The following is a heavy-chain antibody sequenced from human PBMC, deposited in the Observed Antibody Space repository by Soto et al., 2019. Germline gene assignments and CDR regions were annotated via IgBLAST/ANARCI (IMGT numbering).Heavy chain of an antibody. V-gene: IGHV1-2*02. CDR1: GYNFTDYY. Sequence: ASVKVSGKASGYNFTDYYMHWVRQAPGQGLEWMGWINPKSGGTKYAQKFQGRVAMTRDTSISTAYMELNRLRSDDTAMFYCAIEGNFFDFWGQGTLVTVSS. CDR2: INPKSGGT. CDR3: AIEGNFFDF. J-gene: IGHJ4*02.